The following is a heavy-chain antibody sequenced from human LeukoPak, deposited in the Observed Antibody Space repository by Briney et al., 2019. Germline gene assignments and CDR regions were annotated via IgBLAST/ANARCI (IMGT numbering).Heavy chain of an antibody. J-gene: IGHJ4*02. CDR1: SYSISSDYY. Sequence: SETLSLTCTVSSYSISSDYYWGWIRQSPGKGLEWIGSIYHSGDTYYNPSLKSRVSISLDMSKKQFSLKLSSVTAADTAVYYCARHSMDSYALYHFDYWGQGTLVTVSS. V-gene: IGHV4-38-2*02. CDR2: IYHSGDT. D-gene: IGHD5-18*01. CDR3: ARHSMDSYALYHFDY.